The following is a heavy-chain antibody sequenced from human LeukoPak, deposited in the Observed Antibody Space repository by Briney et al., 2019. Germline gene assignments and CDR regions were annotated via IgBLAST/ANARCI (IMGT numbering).Heavy chain of an antibody. Sequence: PSETLSLTCTVSGYSISSGYYWGWIRQPPGKGLEWIGSIYHSGSTYYNPSLKSRVTISVDTSKNQFSLKLSSVTAADTAVYYCARASVDSSGYYYFDSWGQGTLVTVSS. CDR3: ARASVDSSGYYYFDS. J-gene: IGHJ4*02. V-gene: IGHV4-38-2*02. CDR1: GYSISSGYY. CDR2: IYHSGST. D-gene: IGHD3-22*01.